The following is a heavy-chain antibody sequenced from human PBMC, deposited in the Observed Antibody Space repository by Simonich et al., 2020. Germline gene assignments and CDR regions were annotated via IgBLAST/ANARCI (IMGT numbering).Heavy chain of an antibody. Sequence: QVQLVQSGAEVKKPGASVKVSCKASGYTFTGYSMHWVRQAPGQGLGVEGWHNANGRGTNYTQKYQGRVTMTRDKSISTAYRELSRLRSDDTAVYYCARVRFEAFDIWGQGTMVTVSS. V-gene: IGHV1-2*02. CDR3: ARVRFEAFDI. CDR2: HNANGRGT. J-gene: IGHJ3*02. CDR1: GYTFTGYS.